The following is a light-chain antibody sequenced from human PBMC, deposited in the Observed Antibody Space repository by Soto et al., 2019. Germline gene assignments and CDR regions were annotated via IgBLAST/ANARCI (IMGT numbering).Light chain of an antibody. Sequence: IVLTQSPGTLSLSPGERATLSCRASQSVSSSYLAWYQQKPGQAPRLLIFGASSRATGIPDRFSGSGSGTDFTLTISRLAPEDFAIYYCQQYGILPKTFGQVTRLEIK. CDR3: QQYGILPKT. V-gene: IGKV3-20*01. CDR1: QSVSSSY. CDR2: GAS. J-gene: IGKJ5*01.